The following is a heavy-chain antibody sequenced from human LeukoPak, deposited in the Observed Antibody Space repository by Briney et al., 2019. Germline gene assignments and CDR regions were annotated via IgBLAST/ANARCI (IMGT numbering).Heavy chain of an antibody. V-gene: IGHV3-7*01. CDR1: GFTFSNYW. Sequence: GGSLRLSCAASGFTFSNYWMSWVRQAPGKGLEWVANIKQDGSEKYYVDSVKGRFTISRDNAKNTLYLQMNSLRAEDTAAYYCARDLASSSLDYWGQGTLVTVSS. J-gene: IGHJ4*02. CDR3: ARDLASSSLDY. CDR2: IKQDGSEK. D-gene: IGHD6-13*01.